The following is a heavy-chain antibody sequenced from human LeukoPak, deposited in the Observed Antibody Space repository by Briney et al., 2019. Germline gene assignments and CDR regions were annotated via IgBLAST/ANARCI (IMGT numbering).Heavy chain of an antibody. D-gene: IGHD2-8*01. CDR1: GYTFTGYY. J-gene: IGHJ5*02. CDR3: ARDFCTNGVCYWFDP. CDR2: INPNSGGT. Sequence: ASVKVSCKASGYTFTGYYMHWVRQAPGQGLEWMGWINPNSGGTNYAQKFQGWVTMTRDTSISTAYVELSRLRSDDTAVYYCARDFCTNGVCYWFDPWGQGTLVTVSS. V-gene: IGHV1-2*04.